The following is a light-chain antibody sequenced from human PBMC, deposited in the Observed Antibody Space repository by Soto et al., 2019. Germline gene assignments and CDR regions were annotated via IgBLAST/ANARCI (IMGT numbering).Light chain of an antibody. CDR3: QVWNGRSFQGV. Sequence: LTQPPSVSVAPGQTASIACGGDSIGTKSVNWYQQRPGQAPVVVVYDDSDRPTGIPERFSGSNSGNTATLTISRVEAGDEADYYCQVWNGRSFQGVFGPGTKVTVL. CDR2: DDS. V-gene: IGLV3-21*02. CDR1: SIGTKS. J-gene: IGLJ1*01.